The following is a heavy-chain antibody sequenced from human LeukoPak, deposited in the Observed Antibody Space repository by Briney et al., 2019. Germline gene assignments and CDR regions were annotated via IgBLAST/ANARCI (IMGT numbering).Heavy chain of an antibody. CDR1: GGSSNNYY. CDR2: IYTSGST. D-gene: IGHD2-2*01. Sequence: PSETLSLTCTVSGGSSNNYYWSWIRQSAGKGLEWIGRIYTSGSTNYNPSLKSRVSMSVDTSKNQFSLRLSSVTAADTAVYYCARAAYCSSTSCYDAFYYYMDVWGKGTTVTVSS. CDR3: ARAAYCSSTSCYDAFYYYMDV. V-gene: IGHV4-4*07. J-gene: IGHJ6*03.